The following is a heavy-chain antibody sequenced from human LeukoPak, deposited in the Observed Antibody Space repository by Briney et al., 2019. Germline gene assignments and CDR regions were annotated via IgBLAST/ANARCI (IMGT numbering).Heavy chain of an antibody. Sequence: SVKVSCKASGYTLTGYYMHWVRQAPGQGLEWMGGIIPIFGTANYAQKFQGRVTITTDESTSTAYMELSSLRSEDTAVYYCARHFGAYFVVPAAITWFDPWGQGTLVTISS. CDR1: GYTLTGYY. CDR2: IIPIFGTA. V-gene: IGHV1-69*05. CDR3: ARHFGAYFVVPAAITWFDP. D-gene: IGHD2-2*02. J-gene: IGHJ5*02.